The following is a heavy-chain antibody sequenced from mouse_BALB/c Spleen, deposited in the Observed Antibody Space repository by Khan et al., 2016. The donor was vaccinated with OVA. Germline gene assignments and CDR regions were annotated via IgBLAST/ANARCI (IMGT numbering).Heavy chain of an antibody. Sequence: QVRLQQSGAELAKPGASVKMSCKASGYTFTTYWMHWVKQRPGQGLEWIGYINPTSGYTDYNEKFKDRATLSADNSSSTAYMQLSSLTSEDSAVYYCTRDRIDYWGQGTTLTVSS. V-gene: IGHV1-7*01. CDR3: TRDRIDY. CDR1: GYTFTTYW. J-gene: IGHJ2*01. CDR2: INPTSGYT.